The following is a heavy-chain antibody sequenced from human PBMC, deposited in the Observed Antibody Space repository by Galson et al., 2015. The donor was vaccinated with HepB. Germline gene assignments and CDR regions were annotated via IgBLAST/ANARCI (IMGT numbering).Heavy chain of an antibody. CDR1: GGTFSSYA. CDR2: IIPIFGTA. D-gene: IGHD5-24*01. J-gene: IGHJ6*02. Sequence: SVKVSCKASGGTFSSYAISWVRQAPGQGLEWMGGIIPIFGTANYAQKFQGRVTITADESTSTAYMELSSLRSEDTAVYYCARPQVEMASINPRAYYYYGMDVWGQGTTVTVSS. V-gene: IGHV1-69*13. CDR3: ARPQVEMASINPRAYYYYGMDV.